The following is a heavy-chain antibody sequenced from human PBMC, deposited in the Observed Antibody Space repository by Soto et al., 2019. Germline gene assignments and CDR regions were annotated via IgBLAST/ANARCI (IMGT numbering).Heavy chain of an antibody. J-gene: IGHJ5*02. CDR1: GFTFSSYG. Sequence: GGSLRLSCAASGFTFSSYGMHWVRQAPGKGLEWVAVISYDGSNKYYADSVKGRFTISRDNSKNTLYLQMNSLRAEDTAVYYCAKDLELSGWYSHLWGQGTLVTVS. D-gene: IGHD6-19*01. CDR2: ISYDGSNK. V-gene: IGHV3-30*18. CDR3: AKDLELSGWYSHL.